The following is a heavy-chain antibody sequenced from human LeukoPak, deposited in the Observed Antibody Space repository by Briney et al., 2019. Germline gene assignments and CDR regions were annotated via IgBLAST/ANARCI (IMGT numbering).Heavy chain of an antibody. CDR3: AKDRDIVDPPDAFDI. CDR2: IRGSGGST. CDR1: GFTFSSYG. Sequence: GGSLRLSCAASGFTFSSYGMSWVRQAPGKGLEWVSTIRGSGGSTYYADSAKGRFTISRDNSKNTVHLQMNSLRAEDTAVYYCAKDRDIVDPPDAFDIWGQGTMVTVSS. J-gene: IGHJ3*02. V-gene: IGHV3-23*01. D-gene: IGHD2-15*01.